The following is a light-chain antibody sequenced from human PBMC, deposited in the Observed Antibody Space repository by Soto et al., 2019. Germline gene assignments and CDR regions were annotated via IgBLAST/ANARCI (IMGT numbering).Light chain of an antibody. CDR2: DVT. Sequence: QSALTQPASVSGSPGQSITISCTGTSSDVGGYNYVSWYQQRPGKAPKLMIDDVTNRPSGVSNRFSGSKSGNTASLTISGLPADYEAHYYCSSYTRSSTLVVVGGGTKLTV. CDR3: SSYTRSSTLVV. V-gene: IGLV2-14*01. J-gene: IGLJ2*01. CDR1: SSDVGGYNY.